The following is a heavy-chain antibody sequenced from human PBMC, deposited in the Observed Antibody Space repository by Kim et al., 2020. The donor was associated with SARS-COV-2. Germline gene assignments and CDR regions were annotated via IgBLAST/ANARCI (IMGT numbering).Heavy chain of an antibody. Sequence: SVKVSCKASGGTFSSYAISWVRQAPGQGLEWMGGIIPIFGTANYAQKFQGRVTITADESTSTAYMELSSLRSEDTAVYYCARVKIYYGSGKAYYYYYGMDVWGQGSTVTVSS. CDR2: IIPIFGTA. D-gene: IGHD3-10*01. CDR1: GGTFSSYA. J-gene: IGHJ6*02. CDR3: ARVKIYYGSGKAYYYYYGMDV. V-gene: IGHV1-69*13.